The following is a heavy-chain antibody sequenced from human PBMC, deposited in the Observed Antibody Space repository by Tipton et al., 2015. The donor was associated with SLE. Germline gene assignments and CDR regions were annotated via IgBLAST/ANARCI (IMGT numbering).Heavy chain of an antibody. D-gene: IGHD6-13*01. V-gene: IGHV4-59*01. CDR1: GGSISSYH. CDR2: IYYSGST. CDR3: ASHSSSWFLDY. Sequence: LRLSCTVSGGSISSYHWSWIRQPPGKGLEWIGYIYYSGSTNYNPSLKSRVTISVDTSKNQFSLKLSSVTAADTAVYYCASHSSSWFLDYWGQGTLVTVSS. J-gene: IGHJ4*02.